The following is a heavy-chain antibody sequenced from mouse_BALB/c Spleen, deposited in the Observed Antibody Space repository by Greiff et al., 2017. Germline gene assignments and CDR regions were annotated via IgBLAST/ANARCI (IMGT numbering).Heavy chain of an antibody. V-gene: IGHV5-12-2*01. D-gene: IGHD1-1*01. Sequence: EVQVVESGGGLVQPGGSLKLSCAASGFTFSSYTMSWVRQTPEKRLEWVAYISNGGGSTYYPDTVKGRFTISRDNAKNTLYLQMSSLKSEDTAMYYCARATTVDYFDYWGQGTTLTVSS. CDR2: ISNGGGST. CDR3: ARATTVDYFDY. CDR1: GFTFSSYT. J-gene: IGHJ2*01.